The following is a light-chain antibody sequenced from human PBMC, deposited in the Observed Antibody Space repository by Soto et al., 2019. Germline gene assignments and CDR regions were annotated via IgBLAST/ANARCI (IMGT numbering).Light chain of an antibody. J-gene: IGKJ5*01. CDR3: QQYHNWTPT. CDR1: QSVSSH. CDR2: GAY. Sequence: IVFTQSPGNLSLSPGDISTLSCAASQSVSSHHLAWYQPKPGQAPRLLGDGAYTRAIGIPARFSGSGSGTEFTLTSSRLKSEELAVEYCQQYHNWTPTFGQGTRLEIK. V-gene: IGKV3-15*01.